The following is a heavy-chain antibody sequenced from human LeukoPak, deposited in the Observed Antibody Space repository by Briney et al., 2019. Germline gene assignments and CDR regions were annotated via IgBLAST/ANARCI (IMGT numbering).Heavy chain of an antibody. J-gene: IGHJ4*02. D-gene: IGHD1-26*01. Sequence: GGSLRLSCAASGFTFSSHEMNWVRQAPGKGLEWVSYISSSGSTIYYADSVKGRFTISRDIAKNSVYVQMNSLRAEDTAVYYCAGANSGYIDYWGQGTLVTVSS. V-gene: IGHV3-48*03. CDR1: GFTFSSHE. CDR3: AGANSGYIDY. CDR2: ISSSGSTI.